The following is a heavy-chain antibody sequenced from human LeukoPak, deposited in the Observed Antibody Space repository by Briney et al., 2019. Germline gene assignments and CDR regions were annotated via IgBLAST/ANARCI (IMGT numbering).Heavy chain of an antibody. CDR1: GGSISSGSYY. J-gene: IGHJ5*02. V-gene: IGHV4-61*02. CDR3: ARGGSLGIAA. D-gene: IGHD6-13*01. CDR2: IYTSGST. Sequence: PSQTLSLTCTVSGGSISSGSYYWSWIRQPAGKGLEWIGRIYTSGSTNYNPSLKSRVTISVDTSKNQFSLKLSSVTAADTAVYYCARGGSLGIAAWGQGTLVTVSS.